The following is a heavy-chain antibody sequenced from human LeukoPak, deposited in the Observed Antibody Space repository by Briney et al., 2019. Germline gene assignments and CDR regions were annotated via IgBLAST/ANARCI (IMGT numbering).Heavy chain of an antibody. CDR2: IYSIGIA. D-gene: IGHD3-9*01. CDR1: GGSISSYY. Sequence: PSETLSLTCTVSGGSISSYYWSWIRQPAGKGLEWIGSIYSIGIANYNPALRSRVTMSVDTSKNQISLKLSSVTAADTAVYYCARGLYDILTGYYFIDWGQGTLVTVSS. CDR3: ARGLYDILTGYYFID. V-gene: IGHV4-4*07. J-gene: IGHJ4*02.